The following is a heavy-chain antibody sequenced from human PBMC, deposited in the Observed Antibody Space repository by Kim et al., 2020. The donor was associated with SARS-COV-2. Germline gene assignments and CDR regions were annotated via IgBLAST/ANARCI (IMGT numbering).Heavy chain of an antibody. CDR3: ATAMIVIVPWYFDL. CDR2: LYTGGST. CDR1: VLTVSGNY. Sequence: GGSLRLSCATSVLTVSGNYMSWVRQAPGKGLEWVSVLYTGGSTYYADPVKGRFTISRDKSKNTLYLQMNSLRTEDTAVYYCATAMIVIVPWYFDLWGRGTLVTVSS. J-gene: IGHJ2*01. V-gene: IGHV3-66*02. D-gene: IGHD3-22*01.